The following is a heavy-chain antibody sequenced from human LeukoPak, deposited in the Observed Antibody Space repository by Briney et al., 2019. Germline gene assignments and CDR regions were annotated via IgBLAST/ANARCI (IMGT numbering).Heavy chain of an antibody. CDR1: GFTFSSNA. CDR2: ISYDGSKT. CDR3: AGYSSSWSSFDY. V-gene: IGHV3-30-3*01. J-gene: IGHJ4*02. Sequence: GGSLRLSCSASGFTFSSNAMLWVRQAPGKGLEWVAVISYDGSKTYYADSVKDRFTISRDNSKNTLYLQMNSLRAEDTAVYYCAGYSSSWSSFDYWGQGTLVTVSS. D-gene: IGHD6-13*01.